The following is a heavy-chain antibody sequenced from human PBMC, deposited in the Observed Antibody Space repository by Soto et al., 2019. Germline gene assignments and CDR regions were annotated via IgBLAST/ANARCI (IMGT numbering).Heavy chain of an antibody. CDR1: GDSVSSNSAA. D-gene: IGHD5-12*01. Sequence: SQTLSLTCAISGDSVSSNSAAWNWIRQCPSRGLEWLGRTYYRSKWYNDYAVSVKSRITINPDTSKDQFSLQLNSVTPEDTAVYYCARVGYSGYDDNWFDSWGQGTLVTVSS. V-gene: IGHV6-1*01. CDR2: TYYRSKWYN. J-gene: IGHJ5*01. CDR3: ARVGYSGYDDNWFDS.